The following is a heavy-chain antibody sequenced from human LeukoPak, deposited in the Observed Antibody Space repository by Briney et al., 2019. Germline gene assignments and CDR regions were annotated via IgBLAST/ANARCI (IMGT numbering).Heavy chain of an antibody. J-gene: IGHJ3*02. CDR1: GYTFTGYY. Sequence: ASVKVSCKASGYTFTGYYMHWVRQAPGQGLEWMGWINPNSGGTNYAQKFQGRVTMTRDTSISTAYMELSRLRSDDTAVYYCARKRGYYDFWSGQPDNAFDIWGQGTMVTVSS. CDR2: INPNSGGT. CDR3: ARKRGYYDFWSGQPDNAFDI. V-gene: IGHV1-2*02. D-gene: IGHD3-3*01.